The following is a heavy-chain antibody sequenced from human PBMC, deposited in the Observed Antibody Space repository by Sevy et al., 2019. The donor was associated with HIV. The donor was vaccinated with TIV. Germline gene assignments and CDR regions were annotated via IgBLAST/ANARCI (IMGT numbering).Heavy chain of an antibody. Sequence: GESLKISCAASGFTFSSYGMHWVRQAPGKGLEWVAVISYDGSSKYYAASVKGRFTISRDNSKNTLYLQMNSLRAEDTAVYYCAKMGPDRYGDTAAIYYYYYYMDVWGKGTTVTVSS. D-gene: IGHD5-18*01. CDR2: ISYDGSSK. V-gene: IGHV3-30*18. CDR1: GFTFSSYG. CDR3: AKMGPDRYGDTAAIYYYYYYMDV. J-gene: IGHJ6*03.